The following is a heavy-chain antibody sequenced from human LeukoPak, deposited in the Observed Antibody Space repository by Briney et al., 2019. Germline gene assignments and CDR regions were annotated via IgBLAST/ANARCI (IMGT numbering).Heavy chain of an antibody. V-gene: IGHV3-15*01. Sequence: GGSLRLSCVDSGFTFTNAWMSWVRQAPGKGLEWIGRIKSKTDGETTNYAEPVRGRFTISRDDSKSAVYLQMNSLKTEDTAVYYCTTDLGTYYHGSQRLIPIDYWGQGTLVTVSS. CDR3: TTDLGTYYHGSQRLIPIDY. CDR1: GFTFTNAW. J-gene: IGHJ4*02. D-gene: IGHD3-10*01. CDR2: IKSKTDGETT.